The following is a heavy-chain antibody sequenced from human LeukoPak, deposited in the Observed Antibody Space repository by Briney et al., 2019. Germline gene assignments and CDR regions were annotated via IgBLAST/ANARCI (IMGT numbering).Heavy chain of an antibody. CDR1: GYTFTSNY. D-gene: IGHD1-14*01. CDR2: ISPSGGST. CDR3: ARPGRNYYFDY. V-gene: IGHV1-46*01. J-gene: IGHJ4*02. Sequence: ASVKVSCKAFGYTFTSNYMHWVRQAPGQGPEWMGVISPSGGSTTYAQKFQGRVTLTRDMSTSTDYLELSSLRSGDTAVYYCARPGRNYYFDYWGQGTLVTVSS.